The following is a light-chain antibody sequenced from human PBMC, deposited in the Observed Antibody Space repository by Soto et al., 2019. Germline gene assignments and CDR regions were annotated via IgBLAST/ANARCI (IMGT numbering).Light chain of an antibody. CDR3: SSYTSSDTYV. CDR1: SSDVGVYNY. CDR2: DVS. J-gene: IGLJ1*01. Sequence: QSVLTQPASVSGSPGQSITISCTGTSSDVGVYNYVYWYQQHPGKAPKLMIIDVSNRPSGVSNRFSGSKSGNTASLTISGLQAEDEADYYCSSYTSSDTYVFGTGTKVTVL. V-gene: IGLV2-14*01.